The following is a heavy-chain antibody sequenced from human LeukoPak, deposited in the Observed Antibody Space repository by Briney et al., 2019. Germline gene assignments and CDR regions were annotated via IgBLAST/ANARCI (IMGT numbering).Heavy chain of an antibody. D-gene: IGHD4-17*01. CDR3: ARTGRSDYGDYSYLDD. Sequence: GGSLRLSCAASGFTFSSYWMHWVRQAPGKGLVWVSRINSDGSSTSYADSVKGRFTISRDNAKNTLYLQMNSLRAEDTAVYYCARTGRSDYGDYSYLDDCGQGTLVTVSS. V-gene: IGHV3-74*01. CDR2: INSDGSST. CDR1: GFTFSSYW. J-gene: IGHJ4*02.